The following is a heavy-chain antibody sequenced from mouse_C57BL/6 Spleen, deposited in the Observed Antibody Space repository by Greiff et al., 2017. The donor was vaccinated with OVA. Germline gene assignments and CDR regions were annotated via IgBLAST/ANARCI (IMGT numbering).Heavy chain of an antibody. V-gene: IGHV1-69*01. CDR3: ARWTLRYQYFDV. D-gene: IGHD1-1*01. CDR2: IDPSDSYN. J-gene: IGHJ1*03. Sequence: VQLQQPGAELVMPGASVKLSCKASGYTFTSYWMHWVKQRPGQGLEWIGEIDPSDSYNNYNQKFKGKSTLTVDKSSSTAYMQLSSLTSEDSAVYYGARWTLRYQYFDVWGTGTTVTVSS. CDR1: GYTFTSYW.